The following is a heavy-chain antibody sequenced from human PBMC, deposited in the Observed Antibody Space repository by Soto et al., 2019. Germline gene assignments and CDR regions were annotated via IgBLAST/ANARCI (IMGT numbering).Heavy chain of an antibody. V-gene: IGHV3-30*18. CDR3: AKDPFEYRLAPIAEYFQH. J-gene: IGHJ1*01. CDR2: ISYDGSNK. CDR1: GFTFSSYG. D-gene: IGHD2-2*01. Sequence: QVQLVESGGGVVQPGRSLRLSCAAAGFTFSSYGLHRVRQAPGQGLEWVAVISYDGSNKYYADSVKGRFTISRDNSKNTLSLQMNSLRAEDTAVYYCAKDPFEYRLAPIAEYFQHWGQGTLVTVSS.